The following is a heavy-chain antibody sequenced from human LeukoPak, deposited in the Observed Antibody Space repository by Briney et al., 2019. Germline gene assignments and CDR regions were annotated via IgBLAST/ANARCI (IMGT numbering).Heavy chain of an antibody. Sequence: PSETLSLTCAVYGGSFSGYYWSWIRQPPGKGLEWIGEINHSGSTNYNPSLKSRVTISVDTSKNQFSLKLSSVTAADTAVYYCARFHDYGDYWDYYYGMDVWGQGTTVTVSS. V-gene: IGHV4-34*01. CDR1: GGSFSGYY. D-gene: IGHD4-17*01. CDR2: INHSGST. J-gene: IGHJ6*02. CDR3: ARFHDYGDYWDYYYGMDV.